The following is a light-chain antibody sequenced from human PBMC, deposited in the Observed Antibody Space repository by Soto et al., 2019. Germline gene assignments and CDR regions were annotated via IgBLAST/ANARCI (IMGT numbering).Light chain of an antibody. J-gene: IGKJ5*01. CDR3: QQVNSYPIT. Sequence: DIQLTQSPSILSASVGGRVTITCRASQGISSYLAWYQQKPGKAPKLLIYAASTLQGGVPSTFSGSGSGTEFTLTISSLQPEDFATYYCQQVNSYPITFGQGTRLEIK. CDR2: AAS. CDR1: QGISSY. V-gene: IGKV1-9*01.